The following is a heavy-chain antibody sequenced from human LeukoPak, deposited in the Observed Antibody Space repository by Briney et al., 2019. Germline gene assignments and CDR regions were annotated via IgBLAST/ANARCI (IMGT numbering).Heavy chain of an antibody. D-gene: IGHD4-17*01. J-gene: IGHJ4*02. Sequence: GGSLRLSCAASGFTFSSYAMSWVRQAPGKGLEWVSAISSSGGSTYYADSVKGRFTIARDNSKNTLYLQRDSLRVEDTAMYYCAKGTEPSDYGAHFDYWGQGTLVTVSS. CDR1: GFTFSSYA. V-gene: IGHV3-23*01. CDR2: ISSSGGST. CDR3: AKGTEPSDYGAHFDY.